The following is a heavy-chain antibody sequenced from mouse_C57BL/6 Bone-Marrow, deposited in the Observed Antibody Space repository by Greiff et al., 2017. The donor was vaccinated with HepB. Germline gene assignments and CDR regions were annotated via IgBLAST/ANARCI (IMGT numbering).Heavy chain of an antibody. D-gene: IGHD1-1*01. CDR2: ISNLAYSI. CDR1: GFTFSDYG. J-gene: IGHJ4*01. V-gene: IGHV5-15*01. Sequence: EVKLQESGGGLVQPGGSLKLSCAASGFTFSDYGMAWVRQAPRKGPEWVAFISNLAYSIYYADTVTGRFTISRENAKNTLYLEMSSLRSEDTAMYYCARQEYYYGSRDYAMDYWGQGTSVTVSS. CDR3: ARQEYYYGSRDYAMDY.